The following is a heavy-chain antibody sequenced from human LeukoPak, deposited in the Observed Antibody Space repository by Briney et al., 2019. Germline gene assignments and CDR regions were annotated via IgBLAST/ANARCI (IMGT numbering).Heavy chain of an antibody. CDR1: GFTFSSYE. Sequence: GGSLRLSCAASGFTFSSYEMNWVRQAPVKGLEWVAFIRYDGSKKYYAESVKGRFTLTRDKSKNTLYLQMNNLGAEDTAVYYCAKDGVRHSGTYYNYFDYWGQGTLGTVSS. J-gene: IGHJ4*02. CDR3: AKDGVRHSGTYYNYFDY. CDR2: IRYDGSKK. V-gene: IGHV3-30*02. D-gene: IGHD3-10*01.